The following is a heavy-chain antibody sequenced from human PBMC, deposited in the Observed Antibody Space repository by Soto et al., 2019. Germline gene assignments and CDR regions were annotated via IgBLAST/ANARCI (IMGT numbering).Heavy chain of an antibody. CDR3: AREPHLSEGRWIDY. Sequence: QVQLQESGPGLVKPSQTLSLTCTVSGGSISSGGYYWSWIRQHPGKGREWIGYIYYSGSTYYNPSLKSRVTISVDTSKNQFSLKLSSVTAADTAVYYCAREPHLSEGRWIDYWGQGTLVTVSS. D-gene: IGHD1-26*01. J-gene: IGHJ4*02. V-gene: IGHV4-31*03. CDR1: GGSISSGGYY. CDR2: IYYSGST.